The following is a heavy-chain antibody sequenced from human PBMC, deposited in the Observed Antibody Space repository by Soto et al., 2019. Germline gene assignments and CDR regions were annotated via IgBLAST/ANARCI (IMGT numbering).Heavy chain of an antibody. CDR1: GFTFSSYA. V-gene: IGHV3-64D*06. Sequence: PEVSLRLSCSVSGFTFSSYAMHWVRQAPGKGLEYVASISSEGASTYYADFVKGRFIISRDNSKNTLYLQMRSLRAEDTAVYYCVKDRYVDYWGQGILVTVSS. CDR2: ISSEGAST. CDR3: VKDRYVDY. J-gene: IGHJ4*02.